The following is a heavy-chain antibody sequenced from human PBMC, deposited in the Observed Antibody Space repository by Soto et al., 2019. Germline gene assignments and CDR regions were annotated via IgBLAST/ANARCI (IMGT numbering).Heavy chain of an antibody. CDR3: ARQQLLPFYYALDV. CDR2: TYHSGIT. CDR1: GGSMNTYY. V-gene: IGHV4-59*01. J-gene: IGHJ6*02. Sequence: PSETLSLTCTVSGGSMNTYYWSWIRQPPGKGLEWIGYTYHSGITNYNPSLRSRVNILVDTSKNQFSLTVNSVTAADTAVYYCARQQLLPFYYALDVWGQGTTVTVSS. D-gene: IGHD6-13*01.